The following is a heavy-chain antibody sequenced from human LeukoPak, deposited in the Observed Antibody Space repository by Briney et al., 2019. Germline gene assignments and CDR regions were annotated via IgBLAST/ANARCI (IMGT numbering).Heavy chain of an antibody. J-gene: IGHJ4*02. V-gene: IGHV4-34*01. D-gene: IGHD3-22*01. Sequence: SETLSLTCAVYGGSFSGYYWSWIRQPPGKGLEWIGEINHSGSTNYNPSLKSRVTISVDTSKNQFSLKLRSVTAADTAVYYCARVTGYMIEDYFDYWGQGTLVTVSP. CDR1: GGSFSGYY. CDR3: ARVTGYMIEDYFDY. CDR2: INHSGST.